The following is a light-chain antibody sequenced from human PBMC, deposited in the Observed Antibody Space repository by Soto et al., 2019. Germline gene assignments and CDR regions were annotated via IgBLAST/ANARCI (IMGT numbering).Light chain of an antibody. Sequence: ESVLTQSPGTLSLSPGERATLSCRASQSVSSNYLAWYQQKPGQAPRLLIYGASTRASGIPDRFSGSGSGTDFTLTISRLELEDSAVYYCQQYGSSPTWTFGQGTKVEIK. CDR2: GAS. V-gene: IGKV3-20*01. CDR3: QQYGSSPTWT. CDR1: QSVSSNY. J-gene: IGKJ1*01.